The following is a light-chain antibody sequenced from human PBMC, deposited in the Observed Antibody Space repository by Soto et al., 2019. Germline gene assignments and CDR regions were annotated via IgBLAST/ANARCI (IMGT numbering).Light chain of an antibody. J-gene: IGKJ5*01. Sequence: DIQLTQSPSFLSASVGDGITISCRASQGISSYLAWYQQKPGTAPKLLIHTASTLQSGVPSRFSGSGAGAEFTLTISSLQPEDLATYYCQQRPSYPITFGQGTRLEIK. CDR1: QGISSY. CDR2: TAS. CDR3: QQRPSYPIT. V-gene: IGKV1-9*01.